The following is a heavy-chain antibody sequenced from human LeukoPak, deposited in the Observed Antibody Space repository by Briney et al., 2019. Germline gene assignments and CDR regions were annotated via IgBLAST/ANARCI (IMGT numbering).Heavy chain of an antibody. J-gene: IGHJ4*02. Sequence: GESLKISCKGSGYSFTSYWIGWVRPMPGKGLEWMGIIYPGDSDTRYSPSFQGQVTISADKSISTAYLQWSSLKASDTAMYYCARMPDSSGYPNDYWGQGTLVTVSS. D-gene: IGHD3-22*01. CDR1: GYSFTSYW. CDR2: IYPGDSDT. CDR3: ARMPDSSGYPNDY. V-gene: IGHV5-51*01.